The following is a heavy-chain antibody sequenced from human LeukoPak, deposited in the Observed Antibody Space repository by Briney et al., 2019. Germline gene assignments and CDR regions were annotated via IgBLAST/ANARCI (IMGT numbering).Heavy chain of an antibody. D-gene: IGHD4-17*01. Sequence: SVKVSCKASGGTFSSYAISWVRQAPGQGLEWMGGIIPIFGTANYAQKFQGRDTITADESTSTAYMELSSLRSEDTAVYYCASAREDGGFDPWGQGTLVAVSS. J-gene: IGHJ5*02. CDR3: ASAREDGGFDP. CDR1: GGTFSSYA. V-gene: IGHV1-69*13. CDR2: IIPIFGTA.